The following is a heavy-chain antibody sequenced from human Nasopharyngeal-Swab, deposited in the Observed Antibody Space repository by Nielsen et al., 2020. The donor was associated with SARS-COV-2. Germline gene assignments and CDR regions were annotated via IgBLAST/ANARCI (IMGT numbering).Heavy chain of an antibody. Sequence: SETPSLTCTVSCGSISSGGYYWSWIRQHPGKGLEWIGYIYYSGSTYYNPSLKSRVTISVDTSKNQFSLKLSSVTAADTAVYYCARAPIVVVITAFDYWGQGTLVTASS. J-gene: IGHJ4*02. CDR3: ARAPIVVVITAFDY. D-gene: IGHD3-22*01. CDR2: IYYSGST. CDR1: CGSISSGGYY. V-gene: IGHV4-31*03.